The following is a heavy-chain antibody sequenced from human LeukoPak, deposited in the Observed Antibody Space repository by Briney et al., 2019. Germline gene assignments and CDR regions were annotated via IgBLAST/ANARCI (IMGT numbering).Heavy chain of an antibody. CDR1: GGSFSGSY. J-gene: IGHJ5*02. CDR2: INHSGIT. D-gene: IGHD3-22*01. V-gene: IGHV4-34*01. CDR3: ARDRRAGQSGYWFDP. Sequence: PSETLSLTCAVHGGSFSGSYWNWIRQPPGKGLEWIGEINHSGITSYNPSLKSRVTISVDTSKNQFSLKLTSVTAADTAVYYCARDRRAGQSGYWFDPWGQGTLVTVSS.